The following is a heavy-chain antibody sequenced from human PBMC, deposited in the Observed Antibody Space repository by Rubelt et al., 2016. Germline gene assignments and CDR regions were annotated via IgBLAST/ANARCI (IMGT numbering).Heavy chain of an antibody. J-gene: IGHJ4*02. CDR3: ARVLDVVVPEGAYVFDS. CDR1: GFTFSSYW. V-gene: IGHV3-7*01. Sequence: EVQLVESGGGLVQPGGSLRISCAASGFTFSSYWMSWVRQAPGKGLEWVANIKKDGSEVIYVDSVKGRFTISRDNAKNSLSLQMNGLSAEDTAVDYCARVLDVVVPEGAYVFDSWGQGTLVTVSS. CDR2: IKKDGSEV. D-gene: IGHD2-15*01.